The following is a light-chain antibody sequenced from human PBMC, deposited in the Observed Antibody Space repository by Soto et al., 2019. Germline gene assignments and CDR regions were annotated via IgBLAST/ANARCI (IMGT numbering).Light chain of an antibody. CDR2: ATS. V-gene: IGKV1-39*01. CDR1: QSISTY. J-gene: IGKJ2*01. CDR3: KQYYSTPYT. Sequence: DIQMTQSPSSLSAFVGDRVTITCRASQSISTYLNWYQQKPGMAPKLLIYATSNLQSGVPSRFSGTRSGAECTLTISSLQPDDFATYYCKQYYSTPYTFGQGTKVDIK.